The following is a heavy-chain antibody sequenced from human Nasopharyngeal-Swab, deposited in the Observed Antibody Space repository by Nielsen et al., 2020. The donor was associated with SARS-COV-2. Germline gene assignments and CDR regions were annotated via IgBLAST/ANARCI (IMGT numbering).Heavy chain of an antibody. D-gene: IGHD6-13*01. Sequence: ASVKVSCKASGYTFTSYGISWVRQATGQGLEWMGWMNPNSGNTGYAQKFQGRVTMTRNTSISTAYMELSSLRSEDTAVYYCASLGSSSWAPFDYWGQGTLVTVSS. CDR1: GYTFTSYG. CDR3: ASLGSSSWAPFDY. V-gene: IGHV1-8*02. J-gene: IGHJ4*02. CDR2: MNPNSGNT.